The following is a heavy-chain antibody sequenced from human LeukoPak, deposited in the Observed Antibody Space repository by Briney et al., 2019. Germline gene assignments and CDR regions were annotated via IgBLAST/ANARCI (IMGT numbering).Heavy chain of an antibody. D-gene: IGHD1-7*01. CDR2: IIPIFGTA. CDR3: ARDADHELSHHRRYYYYGMDV. V-gene: IGHV1-69*13. Sequence: EASVKVSCKASGGTFSSYAISWVRQAPGQGLEWMGGIIPIFGTANYAQKFQGRVTITADESTSTAYMELSSLRSDDTAVYYCARDADHELSHHRRYYYYGMDVWGQGTTVTVSS. CDR1: GGTFSSYA. J-gene: IGHJ6*02.